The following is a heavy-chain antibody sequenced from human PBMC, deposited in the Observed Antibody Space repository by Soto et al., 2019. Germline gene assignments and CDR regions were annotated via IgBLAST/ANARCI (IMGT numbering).Heavy chain of an antibody. CDR2: IDHSGST. CDR1: GGSFSGYY. Sequence: PSETLSLTCAVYGGSFSGYYWIWIRQPPGKGLEWIGEIDHSGSTNYNPSLKSRVTISLDTSKNQLSLKLSSVTAADTAVYYCARGYFPPPAYWGQGTLVTVSS. J-gene: IGHJ1*01. CDR3: ARGYFPPPAY. V-gene: IGHV4-34*01. D-gene: IGHD2-21*01.